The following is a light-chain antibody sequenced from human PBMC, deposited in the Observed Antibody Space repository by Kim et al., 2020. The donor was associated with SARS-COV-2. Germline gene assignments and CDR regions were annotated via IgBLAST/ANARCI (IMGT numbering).Light chain of an antibody. Sequence: GASVKVTCTLSSGNSSYAIAWHQQQPEKGPRYLMKLNSDGSHSKGDGIPDRFSGSSSGAERYLTISSLQSEDEADYYCQTWGTGVVFGGGTQLTVL. CDR3: QTWGTGVV. J-gene: IGLJ3*02. CDR1: SGNSSYA. CDR2: LNSDGSH. V-gene: IGLV4-69*01.